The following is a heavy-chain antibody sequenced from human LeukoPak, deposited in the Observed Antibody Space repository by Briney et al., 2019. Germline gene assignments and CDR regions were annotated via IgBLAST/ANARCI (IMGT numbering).Heavy chain of an antibody. CDR1: GGSFSGYY. V-gene: IGHV4-34*01. CDR3: ARYYGVLTGYHP. Sequence: SETLSLTCAVYGGSFSGYYWSWIRQPPGKGLEWIGEINHSGSTNYNPSLKSRVTISLDTSKNQFSLKLSSETAADTAVYYCARYYGVLTGYHPWGQGTLVTVSS. J-gene: IGHJ5*02. D-gene: IGHD3-9*01. CDR2: INHSGST.